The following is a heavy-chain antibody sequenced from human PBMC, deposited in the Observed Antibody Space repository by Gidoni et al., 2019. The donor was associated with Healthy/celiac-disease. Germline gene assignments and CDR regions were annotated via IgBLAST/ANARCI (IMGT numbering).Heavy chain of an antibody. J-gene: IGHJ5*02. D-gene: IGHD2-21*02. CDR1: GGTFSSYT. V-gene: IGHV1-69*02. Sequence: QVQLVHSGAEVKKPGSSVKVSCKASGGTFSSYTISWVRQAPGQGLEWMGRIIPILGIANYAQKFQGRVTITADKSTSTAYMELSSLRSEDTAVYYCARAGVVVTAYNWFDPWGQGTLVTVSS. CDR2: IIPILGIA. CDR3: ARAGVVVTAYNWFDP.